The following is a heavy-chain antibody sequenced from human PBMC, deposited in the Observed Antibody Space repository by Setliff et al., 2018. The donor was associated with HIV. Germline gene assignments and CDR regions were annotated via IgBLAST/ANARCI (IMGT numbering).Heavy chain of an antibody. CDR3: ALGILTGSRHPPYFDY. CDR1: GYSFSNYA. J-gene: IGHJ4*02. CDR2: INGGNAIT. D-gene: IGHD3-9*01. Sequence: ASVKVSCKASGYSFSNYAIHWVRQAPGQGLEWMGWINGGNAITKFSQKFQGRVTITRDTSASTAYMELSSLRSEDTAVYYCALGILTGSRHPPYFDYWGQGTLVTVSS. V-gene: IGHV1-3*01.